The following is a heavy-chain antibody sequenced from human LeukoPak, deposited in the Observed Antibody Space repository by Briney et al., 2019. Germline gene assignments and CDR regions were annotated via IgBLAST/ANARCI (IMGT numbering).Heavy chain of an antibody. CDR2: IIPILGIA. CDR3: ARHVGLGESEYSSSSPVDAFDI. D-gene: IGHD6-13*01. CDR1: GGTFSSYA. V-gene: IGHV1-69*04. Sequence: SVKVSCKASGGTFSSYAISWVRQAPGQGLEWMGRIIPILGIANYAQKFQGRVTITADKSTSTAYMELSSLRSEDTAVYYCARHVGLGESEYSSSSPVDAFDIWGQGTMATASS. J-gene: IGHJ3*02.